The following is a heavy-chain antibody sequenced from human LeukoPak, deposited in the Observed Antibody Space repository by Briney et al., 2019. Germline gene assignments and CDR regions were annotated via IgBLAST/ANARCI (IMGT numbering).Heavy chain of an antibody. J-gene: IGHJ4*02. D-gene: IGHD3-10*01. CDR2: IYADGSS. V-gene: IGHV4-61*02. Sequence: SSGTLSLTCTVSGGSVGSDNSYWHWIRQPAGKGLEWIGRIYADGSSTYNPSLKSRVTILVDTSKNQFSLRLSSMTAADTAVYYCARGYYYRTWGLGTLVTVSS. CDR1: GGSVGSDNSY. CDR3: ARGYYYRT.